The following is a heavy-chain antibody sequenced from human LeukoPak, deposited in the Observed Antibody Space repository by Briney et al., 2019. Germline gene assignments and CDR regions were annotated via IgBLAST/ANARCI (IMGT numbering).Heavy chain of an antibody. Sequence: GGSLRLSCAASGFTFSSYAMSWVRQAPGKGLEWVSAISGSGGSTYYADSVKGRFTISRDNSKNTLYLQMNSLRAEDTAVYYCVKHSAPVLAAARFDYWGQGNLVTVSS. CDR1: GFTFSSYA. V-gene: IGHV3-23*01. J-gene: IGHJ4*02. D-gene: IGHD2-2*01. CDR3: VKHSAPVLAAARFDY. CDR2: ISGSGGST.